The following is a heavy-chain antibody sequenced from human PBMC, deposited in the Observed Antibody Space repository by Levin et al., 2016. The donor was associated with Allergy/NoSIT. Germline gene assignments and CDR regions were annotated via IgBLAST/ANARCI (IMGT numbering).Heavy chain of an antibody. D-gene: IGHD6-13*01. CDR2: FYYSGST. CDR3: ARDERNSSWIPVY. Sequence: WIRQPPGKGLEWIGYFYYSGSTKYNYNPSLDSRVTISVDTSKNQFSLRLSSVTAADTAVYYCARDERNSSWIPVYWGQGTLVTVSS. V-gene: IGHV4-59*01. J-gene: IGHJ4*02.